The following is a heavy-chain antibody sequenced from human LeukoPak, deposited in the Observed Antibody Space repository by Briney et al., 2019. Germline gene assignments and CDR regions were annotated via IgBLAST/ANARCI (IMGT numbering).Heavy chain of an antibody. Sequence: GESLRLSCAASGFTFSSYAMSWVRQAPGKGLEWVSAISGSGGSTYYADSVKGRFTISRDNSKNTLYLQMNSLRAEDTAVYYCAKARNYYDSSGYYDYWGQGTLVTVSS. J-gene: IGHJ4*02. CDR1: GFTFSSYA. CDR2: ISGSGGST. CDR3: AKARNYYDSSGYYDY. D-gene: IGHD3-22*01. V-gene: IGHV3-23*01.